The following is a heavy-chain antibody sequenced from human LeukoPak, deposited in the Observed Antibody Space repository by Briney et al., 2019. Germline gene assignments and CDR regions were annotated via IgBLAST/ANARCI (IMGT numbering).Heavy chain of an antibody. V-gene: IGHV3-11*03. CDR3: AKRASGSGTSLYYFDY. Sequence: GGSLRLSCAASGFTFSDYYMSWIRQAPGKGLEWVSCISSSSSYTNYADSVKGRFTISRDNSKNTLYLQMNSLRAEDTAVYYCAKRASGSGTSLYYFDYWGQGTLVTVSS. D-gene: IGHD3-10*01. CDR1: GFTFSDYY. CDR2: ISSSSSYT. J-gene: IGHJ4*02.